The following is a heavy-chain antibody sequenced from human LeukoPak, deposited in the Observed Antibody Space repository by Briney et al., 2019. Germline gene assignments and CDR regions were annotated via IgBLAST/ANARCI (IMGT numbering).Heavy chain of an antibody. D-gene: IGHD1-1*01. CDR1: GYTFTSYG. CDR2: ISAYNGNT. CDR3: ARDLPTTGTTLFDY. Sequence: ASVKVSCKASGYTFTSYGISWVRQAPGQGLEWMGWISAYNGNTNYARKLQGRVTMTTDTSTSTAYMELRSLRSDDTAVYYCARDLPTTGTTLFDYWGQGTLVTVSS. J-gene: IGHJ4*02. V-gene: IGHV1-18*01.